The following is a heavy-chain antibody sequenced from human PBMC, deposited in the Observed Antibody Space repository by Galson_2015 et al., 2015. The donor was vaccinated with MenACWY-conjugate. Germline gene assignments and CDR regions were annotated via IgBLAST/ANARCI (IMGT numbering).Heavy chain of an antibody. CDR2: IWSDGNSK. V-gene: IGHV3-33*01. D-gene: IGHD3-3*01. J-gene: IGHJ4*02. Sequence: SLRLSCAASGFTFSSYGMHWVRQAPGKGLEWVTVIWSDGNSKYYVDSVKGRFTISRDNSKNTLYLQMNSLRAEDTAVYYCATEFSSGVAPPGGRYWGQGTLVTVSS. CDR3: ATEFSSGVAPPGGRY. CDR1: GFTFSSYG.